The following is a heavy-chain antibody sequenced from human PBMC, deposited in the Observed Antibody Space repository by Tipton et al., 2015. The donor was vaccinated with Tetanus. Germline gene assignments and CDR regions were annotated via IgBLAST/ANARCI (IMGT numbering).Heavy chain of an antibody. CDR3: ARDWVGAAAEAH. V-gene: IGHV3-53*01. D-gene: IGHD6-13*01. Sequence: SLRLSCAASGFTVSSNYMSWVRQAPGKGLEWVSVIYSGGSTYYADSVKGRFTISRDNSKNTPYLQMNSLRAEDTAVYYCARDWVGAAAEAHWGQGTLVTVSS. CDR2: IYSGGST. J-gene: IGHJ4*02. CDR1: GFTVSSNY.